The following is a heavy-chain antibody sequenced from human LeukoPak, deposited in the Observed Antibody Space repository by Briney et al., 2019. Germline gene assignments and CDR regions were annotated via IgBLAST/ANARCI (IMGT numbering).Heavy chain of an antibody. D-gene: IGHD3-22*01. Sequence: SETLSLTCTVSGDSISSGDYYWSWMRQPAGKALEWIGRISSSGSTNYNPSLKSRVTISVDTSKNQFSLKLSSVTAADTAVYFCARGPYSYDSSGAFAIWGQGTMVTVSS. CDR1: GDSISSGDYY. CDR3: ARGPYSYDSSGAFAI. V-gene: IGHV4-61*02. CDR2: ISSSGST. J-gene: IGHJ3*02.